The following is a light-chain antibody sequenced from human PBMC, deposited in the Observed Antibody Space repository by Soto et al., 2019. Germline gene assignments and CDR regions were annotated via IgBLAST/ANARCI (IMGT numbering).Light chain of an antibody. CDR3: SSYATTSTVV. CDR1: SSDVGAYFY. V-gene: IGLV2-14*01. J-gene: IGLJ2*01. Sequence: QSALTQPASVSGSPGQSITISCTGTSSDVGAYFYVSWYRQHPDIAPKLLIYEVSNRPSGVSNRFSGSKSGNTASLTISGLLHYDEAIYYCSSYATTSTVVFCGGTKLTVL. CDR2: EVS.